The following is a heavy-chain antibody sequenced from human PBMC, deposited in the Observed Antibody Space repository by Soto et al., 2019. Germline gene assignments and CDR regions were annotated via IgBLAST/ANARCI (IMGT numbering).Heavy chain of an antibody. CDR3: ARGYSGYDTGIDY. D-gene: IGHD5-12*01. CDR1: GFTFSSYG. CDR2: IWYDGSNK. Sequence: QVQLVESGGGVVQPGRSLRLSCAASGFTFSSYGMHWVRQAPGKGLEWVAVIWYDGSNKYYADSVKGRFTISRDNSKNTLYLKMNSLRAEDTAVYYCARGYSGYDTGIDYWGQGTLVTVSS. J-gene: IGHJ4*02. V-gene: IGHV3-33*01.